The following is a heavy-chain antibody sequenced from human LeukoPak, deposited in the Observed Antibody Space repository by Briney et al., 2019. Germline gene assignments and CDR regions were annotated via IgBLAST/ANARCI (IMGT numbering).Heavy chain of an antibody. J-gene: IGHJ5*02. CDR2: FDPEDGEA. CDR1: GYTLTELS. D-gene: IGHD3-10*01. CDR3: ATDPMARSRYNWFDP. V-gene: IGHV1-24*01. Sequence: ASVKVSCKVSGYTLTELSMHWVRQAPGKGLEWMGGFDPEDGEAIYAQKFQGRVTMTEDTSTDTAYMGLSSLRSEDTAVYYCATDPMARSRYNWFDPWGQGTLVTVSS.